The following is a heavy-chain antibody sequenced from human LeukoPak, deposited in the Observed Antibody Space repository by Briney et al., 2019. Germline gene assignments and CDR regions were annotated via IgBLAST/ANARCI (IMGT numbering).Heavy chain of an antibody. CDR3: ASLGYYDSSGSIDY. D-gene: IGHD3-22*01. CDR1: GFTFSDYY. Sequence: GGSLRLSCAASGFTFSDYYMSWIRQAPGKGLEWVSYISSSSYTNYADSVKGRFTISRDNAKNSLYLQMNSLRAEDTAVYYCASLGYYDSSGSIDYWGQGTLVTVSS. V-gene: IGHV3-11*06. J-gene: IGHJ4*02. CDR2: ISSSSYT.